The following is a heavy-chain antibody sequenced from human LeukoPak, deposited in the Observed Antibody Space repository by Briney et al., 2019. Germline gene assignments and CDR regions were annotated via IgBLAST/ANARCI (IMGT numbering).Heavy chain of an antibody. V-gene: IGHV4-59*01. CDR3: TTVGATEAHY. J-gene: IGHJ4*02. CDR1: GGSISSYY. Sequence: SETLSLTCTVSGGSISSYYWSWIRQPPGKGLEWIGYIYYSGSTNYNPSLKSRVTISVDTSKNQFSLKLSSVTAADTAVYYCTTVGATEAHYWGQGTLVTVSS. D-gene: IGHD1-26*01. CDR2: IYYSGST.